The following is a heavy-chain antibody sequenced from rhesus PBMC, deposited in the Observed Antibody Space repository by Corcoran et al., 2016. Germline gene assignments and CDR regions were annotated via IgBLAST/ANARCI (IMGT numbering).Heavy chain of an antibody. J-gene: IGHJ4*01. D-gene: IGHD1-26*01. CDR2: ITNYGGRT. V-gene: IGHV3-178*01. Sequence: EVQLVESGGGLAQPGGSLRLSCAASGFTFSDYYWEWVRQAPGEGLELVARITNYGGRTLYGDSVKGRCSISRENAKNTLYLQMDSLRPEDTAVYYCVRNPHWNYLGYYDFWGQGVLVPVSS. CDR3: VRNPHWNYLGYYDF. CDR1: GFTFSDYY.